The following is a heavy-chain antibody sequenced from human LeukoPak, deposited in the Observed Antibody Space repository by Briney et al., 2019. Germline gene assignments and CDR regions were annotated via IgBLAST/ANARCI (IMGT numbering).Heavy chain of an antibody. V-gene: IGHV1-8*01. CDR3: ARDRIAAAGTGDY. Sequence: ASVKVSCKASGYTFTSYDIHWVRQATGQGLEWMGRMNPNRGDTDYAQKFQGRDTMTRDTSISTAYMELSSLRSEDTALYYCARDRIAAAGTGDYWGQGTLVTVSS. D-gene: IGHD6-13*01. CDR2: MNPNRGDT. CDR1: GYTFTSYD. J-gene: IGHJ4*02.